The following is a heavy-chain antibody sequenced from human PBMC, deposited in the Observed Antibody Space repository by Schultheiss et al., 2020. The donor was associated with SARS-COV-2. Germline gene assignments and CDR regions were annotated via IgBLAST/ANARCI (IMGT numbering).Heavy chain of an antibody. CDR2: IYYSGST. D-gene: IGHD3-10*01. J-gene: IGHJ6*02. V-gene: IGHV4-39*01. CDR3: ARLGSVLNYHYYGVDV. Sequence: SQTLSLTCTVSGGSISSSSYYWGWIRQPPGKGLEWIGSIYYSGSTYYNPSLKSRVTISVDTSKNQFSLKLSSVTAADTAVYYCARLGSVLNYHYYGVDVWGQGTTVTVSS. CDR1: GGSISSSSYY.